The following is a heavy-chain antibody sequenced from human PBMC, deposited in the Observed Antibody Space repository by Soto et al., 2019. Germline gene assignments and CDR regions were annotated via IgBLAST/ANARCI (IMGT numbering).Heavy chain of an antibody. CDR3: AHRVLRTVFGLVTTTAIYFDF. D-gene: IGHD3-3*01. J-gene: IGHJ4*02. V-gene: IGHV2-5*02. CDR1: GFSLTTSGVG. CDR2: IYWDDDK. Sequence: QITLNESGPTVVRPTETLTLTCRFSGFSLTTSGVGVGWIRQSPGKAPEWLGLIYWDDDKRYSASLMSRLTITKDTSKNQVVLTVSDLDPTDTATYYCAHRVLRTVFGLVTTTAIYFDFWGQGTPVAVSS.